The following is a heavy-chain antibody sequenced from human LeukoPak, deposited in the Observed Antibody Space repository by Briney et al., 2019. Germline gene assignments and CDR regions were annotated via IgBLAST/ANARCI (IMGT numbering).Heavy chain of an antibody. Sequence: GSLRLSCAASGFTFSSYAMHWVRQAPGKGLEWVAVISYDGSNKFYVDSVKGRFTISRDNSKDTLFLQMNSLRAEDTAVYYCARGVYYDSSGLFPRGDYWGQGTLVTVSS. CDR1: GFTFSSYA. V-gene: IGHV3-30-3*01. D-gene: IGHD3-22*01. CDR3: ARGVYYDSSGLFPRGDY. CDR2: ISYDGSNK. J-gene: IGHJ4*02.